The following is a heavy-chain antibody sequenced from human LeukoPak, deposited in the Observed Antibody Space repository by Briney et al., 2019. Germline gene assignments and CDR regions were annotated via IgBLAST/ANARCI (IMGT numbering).Heavy chain of an antibody. CDR1: GITFSSYA. CDR3: ANTLVGATRGY. V-gene: IGHV3-23*01. D-gene: IGHD1-26*01. CDR2: ISGSSGSGRT. J-gene: IGHJ4*02. Sequence: GGSLRLSCVASGITFSSYAMSWVRQAPGKGLEWVSGISGSSGSGRTHYIDSVKGRFIISRDNSKNTLYLQMNSLRAEDTAVYYCANTLVGATRGYWGQGTLVTVSS.